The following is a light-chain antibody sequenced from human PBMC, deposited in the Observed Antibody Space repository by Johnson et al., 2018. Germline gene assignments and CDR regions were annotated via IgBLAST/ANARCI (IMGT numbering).Light chain of an antibody. CDR1: SSNIGNNY. J-gene: IGLJ1*01. V-gene: IGLV1-51*02. CDR2: ENN. CDR3: GTWGISLRAGNV. Sequence: QSVLTQPPSVSAAPGQKVTISCSGSSSNIGNNYVSWYQQLQGTAPKLLIYENNKRPSGIPDRFSGSKSGTSATLAITGLQTGAEADYHCGTWGISLRAGNVFGTGTKVTV.